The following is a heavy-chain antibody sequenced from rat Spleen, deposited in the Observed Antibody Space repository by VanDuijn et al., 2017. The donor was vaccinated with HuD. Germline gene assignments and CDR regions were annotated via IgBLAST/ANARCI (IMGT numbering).Heavy chain of an antibody. CDR2: FSFDGRTT. D-gene: IGHD1-2*01. CDR3: ARPHYSSYIFDC. Sequence: EVQLVESDGGFVQPGRSLKLSCAASGFTVSDFYMAWVRQAPTEGLEWVATFSFDGRTTYYRDSVKGRFIISRDNAKNTLYLQMDHLRSEDTATYYCARPHYSSYIFDCWGQGVMVTVSS. J-gene: IGHJ2*01. V-gene: IGHV5-29*01. CDR1: GFTVSDFY.